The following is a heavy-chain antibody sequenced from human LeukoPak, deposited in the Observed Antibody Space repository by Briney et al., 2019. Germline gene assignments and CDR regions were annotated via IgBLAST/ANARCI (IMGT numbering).Heavy chain of an antibody. D-gene: IGHD3-22*01. CDR1: GGTFRSYG. J-gene: IGHJ5*02. CDR2: FIPILGTA. CDR3: ARGPPGRVYDSSKRGLFDP. V-gene: IGHV1-69*10. Sequence: GASVKVSCKASGGTFRSYGLNWVRQAPGQGLEWMGGFIPILGTAKYAQKFQGRVTMTRDTSTSTVFMELSSLRSEDTAVYFCARGPPGRVYDSSKRGLFDPWGQGTLVTVSS.